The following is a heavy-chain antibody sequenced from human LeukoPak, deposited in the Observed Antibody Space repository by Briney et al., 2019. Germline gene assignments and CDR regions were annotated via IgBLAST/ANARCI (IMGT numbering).Heavy chain of an antibody. Sequence: PSETLSLTCAVYGGSFNIYYWSWIRQSPGKGLEWIGEINDGGTINYNPSLLSRVTISLDRSKNQFSLRLTSVTTTDTAVYYCARRWNYGRNYYIDVWGKGATASVSS. CDR1: GGSFNIYY. V-gene: IGHV4-34*01. CDR3: ARRWNYGRNYYIDV. CDR2: INDGGTI. J-gene: IGHJ6*03. D-gene: IGHD1-7*01.